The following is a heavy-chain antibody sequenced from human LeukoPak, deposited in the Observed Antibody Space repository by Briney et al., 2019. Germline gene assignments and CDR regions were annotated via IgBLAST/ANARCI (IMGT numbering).Heavy chain of an antibody. CDR1: GFTFSSYG. V-gene: IGHV3-30*02. CDR3: AKDPIRGVRPYYFSS. Sequence: GGSLRLSCAASGFTFSSYGMQWVRQAPGKGLEWVAFIHYDGSNKYYANSVKGRFTISRDNSKNTLCLHMNSLRAEDTVVYYCAKDPIRGVRPYYFSSWGQGTLVTVSS. J-gene: IGHJ4*02. CDR2: IHYDGSNK. D-gene: IGHD3-10*01.